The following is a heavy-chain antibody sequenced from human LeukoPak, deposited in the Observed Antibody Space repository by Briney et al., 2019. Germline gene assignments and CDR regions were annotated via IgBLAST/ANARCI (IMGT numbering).Heavy chain of an antibody. D-gene: IGHD1-1*01. CDR3: ARDRPPTTYYYYYMDV. V-gene: IGHV4-4*07. CDR1: GGSISSYY. CDR2: IYTSGST. Sequence: SETLSLTCTVSGGSISSYYWSWIRQPAGKGLEWIGRIYTSGSTNYNPSLKSRVTMSVDTSKNQFSLKLSSVTAADTAVYYCARDRPPTTYYYYYMDVWGQGTTVTVSS. J-gene: IGHJ6*03.